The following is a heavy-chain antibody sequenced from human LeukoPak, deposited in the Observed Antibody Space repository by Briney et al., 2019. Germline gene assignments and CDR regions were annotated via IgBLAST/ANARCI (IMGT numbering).Heavy chain of an antibody. V-gene: IGHV3-23*01. Sequence: GGSLRLSCGASGFTFSTYGMSWVRQAPGKGLEWVSAISGSGGNTYYADSVKGRFTISRDNSKNTVSLQMNSLRGEDTAVYYCAKDDDWGRFKDWGQGTLVTVSS. CDR3: AKDDDWGRFKD. CDR2: ISGSGGNT. J-gene: IGHJ1*01. CDR1: GFTFSTYG. D-gene: IGHD3-16*01.